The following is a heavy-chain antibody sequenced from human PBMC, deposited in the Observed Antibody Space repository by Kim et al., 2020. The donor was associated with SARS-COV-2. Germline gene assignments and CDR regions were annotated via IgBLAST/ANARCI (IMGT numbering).Heavy chain of an antibody. CDR1: GDSISSYY. CDR2: IYYSGST. D-gene: IGHD6-13*01. J-gene: IGHJ5*02. Sequence: SETLSLTCTVSGDSISSYYWSWIRQPPGKGLEWIGYIYYSGSTNYNPSLKSRVTISVDTSKNQFSLKLSSVTAADTAVYYCARDIAAAGYFDPWGQGTLVTVSS. CDR3: ARDIAAAGYFDP. V-gene: IGHV4-59*13.